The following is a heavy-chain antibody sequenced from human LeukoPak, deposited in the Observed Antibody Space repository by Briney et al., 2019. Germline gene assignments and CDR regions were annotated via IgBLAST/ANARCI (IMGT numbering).Heavy chain of an antibody. CDR1: GFTFSSYA. J-gene: IGHJ4*02. V-gene: IGHV3-23*01. CDR2: ITGSGDNT. CDR3: AKGHYSGSGDYFDY. D-gene: IGHD3-10*01. Sequence: GGSLRLSCVASGFTFSSYAMSWARQAPGKGLEWVSLITGSGDNTDYTDSVKGRFTISRDNSKNTLHLQMNSLRAEDTALYYCAKGHYSGSGDYFDYWGQGALVTVSS.